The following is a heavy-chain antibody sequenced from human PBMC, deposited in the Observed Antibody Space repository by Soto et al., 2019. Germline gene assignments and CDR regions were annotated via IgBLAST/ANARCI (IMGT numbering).Heavy chain of an antibody. Sequence: GGSLRLSCAASGFTFSSYNMNWARQAPGKGLEWVSSISSSSSYIYYADSVKGRFTISRDNAKNSLYLQMNSLRAEDTAVYYCARGGHCSSTSCYTGIVDWFDPWGQGTLVTVSS. CDR1: GFTFSSYN. J-gene: IGHJ5*02. CDR3: ARGGHCSSTSCYTGIVDWFDP. V-gene: IGHV3-21*01. D-gene: IGHD2-2*02. CDR2: ISSSSSYI.